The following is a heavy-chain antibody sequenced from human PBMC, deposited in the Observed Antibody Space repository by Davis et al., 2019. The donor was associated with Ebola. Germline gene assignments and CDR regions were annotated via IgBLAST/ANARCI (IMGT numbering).Heavy chain of an antibody. V-gene: IGHV4-39*02. Sequence: MPSETLSLTCTVSGGSISSSSYFWGWIRQPPGKGLEWIGSIYYSGSTYYNPSLKSRVTISVDTSKIHFSLKLSSVTAADTAVYYCASLVLTDVWGMDVWGQGTTVTVSS. J-gene: IGHJ6*02. CDR2: IYYSGST. CDR3: ASLVLTDVWGMDV. D-gene: IGHD3-9*01. CDR1: GGSISSSSYF.